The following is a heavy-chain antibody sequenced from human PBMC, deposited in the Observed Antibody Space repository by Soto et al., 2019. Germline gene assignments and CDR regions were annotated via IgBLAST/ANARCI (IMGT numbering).Heavy chain of an antibody. V-gene: IGHV1-18*01. D-gene: IGHD3-10*02. CDR2: ISGYNGNT. CDR3: ARRPLFDYAMDV. J-gene: IGHJ6*02. CDR1: RYTFTSYG. Sequence: GASVKVSCKAFRYTFTSYGIAWVRQAPGQGLEWMGWISGYNGNTNYAQELQGRVTMTTDTSTSTAYMELRSLRSDDTAAYYCARRPLFDYAMDVWGQGTTVTVSS.